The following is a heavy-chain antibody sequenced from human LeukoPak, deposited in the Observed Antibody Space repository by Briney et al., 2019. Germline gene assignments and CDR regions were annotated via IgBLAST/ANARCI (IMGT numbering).Heavy chain of an antibody. CDR3: ARDGYCSGTSCYAGFGYYYGMDV. J-gene: IGHJ6*02. D-gene: IGHD2-2*03. CDR1: GYTFTSYG. CDR2: ISAYNGNT. V-gene: IGHV1-18*01. Sequence: ASVKVSCKASGYTFTSYGISWVRQAPGQGLERMGWISAYNGNTNYAQKLQGRVTMTTDTSTSTAYMELRSLRSDDTAVYYCARDGYCSGTSCYAGFGYYYGMDVWGQGTTVTVS.